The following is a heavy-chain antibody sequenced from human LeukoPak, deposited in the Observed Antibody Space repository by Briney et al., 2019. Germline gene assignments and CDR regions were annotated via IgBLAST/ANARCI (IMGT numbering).Heavy chain of an antibody. Sequence: GGSLRLSCTASGFTFGDYGMTWVRQAPGKGLEWVGFIRGKPNTGTTESAASVKGRFTISRDDSKTIAYLQMNSLKTEDTAVYYRARGLTVVGAKYYFDHWGQGTLVTVSS. CDR3: ARGLTVVGAKYYFDH. V-gene: IGHV3-49*04. D-gene: IGHD2-15*01. CDR2: IRGKPNTGTT. CDR1: GFTFGDYG. J-gene: IGHJ4*02.